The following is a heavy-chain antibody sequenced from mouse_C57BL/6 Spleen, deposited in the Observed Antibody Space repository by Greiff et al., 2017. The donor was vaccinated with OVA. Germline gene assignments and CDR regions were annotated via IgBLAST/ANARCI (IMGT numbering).Heavy chain of an antibody. CDR1: GFTFNTYA. CDR3: VREDSNYVSYWYVEV. Sequence: DVQLVESGGGLVQPKGSLKLSCAASGFTFNTYAMHWVRQAPGKGLEWVARIRSKSSNYATYYADSVKDRFTISRDDSQSMLYLQMNNLKTEDTAMYYCVREDSNYVSYWYVEVWGTGTTVTVSS. D-gene: IGHD2-5*01. CDR2: IRSKSSNYAT. V-gene: IGHV10-3*01. J-gene: IGHJ1*03.